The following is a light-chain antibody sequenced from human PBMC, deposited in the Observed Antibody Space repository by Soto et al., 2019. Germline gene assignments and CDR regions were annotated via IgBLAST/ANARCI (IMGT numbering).Light chain of an antibody. V-gene: IGKV1-5*01. Sequence: DIQLTQSPSTLPASVGDRVTLSCRASQSISSWLAWYQQKPGKAPKLLIYDASSLESGVPSRCSGSGSGTEFTLTISSLQPDDFATYYCQQYNSYPWTFGQGTKVDI. J-gene: IGKJ1*01. CDR3: QQYNSYPWT. CDR2: DAS. CDR1: QSISSW.